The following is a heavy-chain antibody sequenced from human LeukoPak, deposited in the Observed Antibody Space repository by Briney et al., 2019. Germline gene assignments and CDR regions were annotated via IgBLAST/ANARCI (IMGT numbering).Heavy chain of an antibody. V-gene: IGHV3-48*03. D-gene: IGHD3-10*01. CDR1: GFTFSSYE. Sequence: GGSLRLSCAASGFTFSSYEMNWVRQAPGKGLEWVSYISSSGSTIYYADSVKGRFTISRDNSRNTLYLQMHSLRPEDTALYYCAKAGASGSGPIDSWGQGTPVTVSS. CDR2: ISSSGSTI. CDR3: AKAGASGSGPIDS. J-gene: IGHJ4*02.